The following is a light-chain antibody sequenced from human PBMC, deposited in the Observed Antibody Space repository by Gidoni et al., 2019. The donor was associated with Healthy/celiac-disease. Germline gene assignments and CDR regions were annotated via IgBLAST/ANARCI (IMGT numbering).Light chain of an antibody. CDR3: QQYNNWART. J-gene: IGKJ1*01. V-gene: IGKV3-15*01. CDR2: GAS. Sequence: CRASQSVSSNLAWYQQKPGQAPRLLIYGASTRATGIPARFSGSGSGTEFTLTISSLQSEDFAVYYCQQYNNWARTFGQGTKVEIK. CDR1: QSVSSN.